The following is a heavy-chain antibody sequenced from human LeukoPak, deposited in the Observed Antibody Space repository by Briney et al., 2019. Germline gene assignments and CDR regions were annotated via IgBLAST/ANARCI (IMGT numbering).Heavy chain of an antibody. CDR1: GFTFTNYA. Sequence: GGSLRLSCAASGFTFTNYAMHWVRQAPGKGLEWVANILYDGSRKNYADSVKGRFSVYRDNSNYSLYLQMNSLRIEDTAVYYCANFEGSSQAFHIWGQGTLVTISS. D-gene: IGHD6-13*01. CDR2: ILYDGSRK. V-gene: IGHV3-30*18. CDR3: ANFEGSSQAFHI. J-gene: IGHJ3*02.